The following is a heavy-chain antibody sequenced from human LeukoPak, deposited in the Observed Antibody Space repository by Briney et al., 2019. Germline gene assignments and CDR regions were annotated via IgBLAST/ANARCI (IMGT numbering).Heavy chain of an antibody. J-gene: IGHJ4*02. V-gene: IGHV3-30-3*01. CDR3: AKDVDFWSGYYYFDY. Sequence: PGRSLRLSCAASGFTFSNYAFHWVRQAPGKGLEWVAVISYDGSNKYYADSVKGRFTISRDNSKNTLYLQMNSLRAEDTAVYYCAKDVDFWSGYYYFDYWGQGTLVTVSS. D-gene: IGHD3-3*01. CDR1: GFTFSNYA. CDR2: ISYDGSNK.